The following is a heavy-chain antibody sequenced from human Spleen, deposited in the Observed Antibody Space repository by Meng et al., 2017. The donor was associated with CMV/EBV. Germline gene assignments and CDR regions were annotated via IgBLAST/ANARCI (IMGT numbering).Heavy chain of an antibody. J-gene: IGHJ4*02. Sequence: GESLKISCAASGFTFSDYAMNWVRQAPGKGLQWVSAISGSGGTTYFADSVKGRFTISRDNSKNTLYLQMNSLRAEDTAVYYCAKSENVVVIGPFDYWGQGTLVTVSS. CDR1: GFTFSDYA. D-gene: IGHD2-21*01. CDR2: ISGSGGTT. V-gene: IGHV3-23*01. CDR3: AKSENVVVIGPFDY.